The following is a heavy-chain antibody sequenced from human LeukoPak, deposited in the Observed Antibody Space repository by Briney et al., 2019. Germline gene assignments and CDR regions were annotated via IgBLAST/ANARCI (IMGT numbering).Heavy chain of an antibody. CDR3: ARQLDCSSTSCRYYYYYYMDV. CDR1: GYSIRSGYY. V-gene: IGHV4-38-2*01. D-gene: IGHD2-2*01. CDR2: IYHSGST. J-gene: IGHJ6*03. Sequence: SETLSLTCGVSGYSIRSGYYWGWIRQPPGKGLEWIGSIYHSGSTYYNPSLKSRVTISVDTSKNQFSLKLSSVTAADTAVYYCARQLDCSSTSCRYYYYYYMDVWGKGTTVTVSS.